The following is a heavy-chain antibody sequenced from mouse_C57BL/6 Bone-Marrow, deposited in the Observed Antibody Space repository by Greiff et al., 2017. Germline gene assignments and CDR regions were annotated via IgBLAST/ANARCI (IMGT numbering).Heavy chain of an antibody. CDR2: IYPGGGYT. CDR3: ARNQATFLFDY. D-gene: IGHD3-2*02. CDR1: GYTFTNYW. J-gene: IGHJ2*01. Sequence: VQLQQSGAELVRPGTSVKMSCKASGYTFTNYWIGWAKQRPGHGLEWIGDIYPGGGYTNYNEKFKGKATLTADKSSSTSYMQFSSLTSEDSAIYYCARNQATFLFDYWGQGTTLTVSS. V-gene: IGHV1-63*01.